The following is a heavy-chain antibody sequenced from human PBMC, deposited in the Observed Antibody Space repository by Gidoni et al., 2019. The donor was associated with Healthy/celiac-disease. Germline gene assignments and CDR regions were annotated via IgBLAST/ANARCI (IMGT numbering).Heavy chain of an antibody. CDR3: AMSSWFGESPSSY. D-gene: IGHD3-10*01. Sequence: EVQLVESGGGLVKPGGSLRLSCAASGFTFSSYSMNWVRQAPGKGLEWVSSISSSSSYIYYADSVKGRFTISRDNAKNSLYLQMNTLRAEDTAVYYCAMSSWFGESPSSYWGQGTLVTVSS. V-gene: IGHV3-21*01. J-gene: IGHJ4*02. CDR1: GFTFSSYS. CDR2: ISSSSSYI.